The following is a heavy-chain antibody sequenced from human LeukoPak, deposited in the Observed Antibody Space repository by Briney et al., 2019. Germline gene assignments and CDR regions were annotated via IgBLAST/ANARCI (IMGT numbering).Heavy chain of an antibody. D-gene: IGHD3-16*02. Sequence: ASVKVSCKASGYTFTEYYMYWVRQTPGQGLEWMGWINPKSGGTNYAYKFQGRITMTRDTSITTAYMELSGLRFDDTAVYYCARDHLTVIEGPGNWGQGTLVTVSS. V-gene: IGHV1-2*07. CDR3: ARDHLTVIEGPGN. J-gene: IGHJ4*02. CDR1: GYTFTEYY. CDR2: INPKSGGT.